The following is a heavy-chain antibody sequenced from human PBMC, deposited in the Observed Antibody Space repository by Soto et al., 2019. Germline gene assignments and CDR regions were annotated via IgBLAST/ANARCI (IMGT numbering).Heavy chain of an antibody. D-gene: IGHD5-18*01. J-gene: IGHJ4*02. CDR2: INAGNGNT. Sequence: ASVKVSRKASGYTFTSYAMHWVRQAPGQRLEWMGWINAGNGNTKYSQKFQGRVTITRDTSASTAYMELSSLRSEDTAVYYCARSPGYSYGDYWGQGTLVTVSS. CDR3: ARSPGYSYGDY. CDR1: GYTFTSYA. V-gene: IGHV1-3*01.